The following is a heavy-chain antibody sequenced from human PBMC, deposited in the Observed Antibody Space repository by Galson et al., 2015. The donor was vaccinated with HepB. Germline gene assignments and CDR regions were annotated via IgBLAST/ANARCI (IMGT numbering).Heavy chain of an antibody. D-gene: IGHD2-15*01. CDR1: GFTFSTYW. Sequence: SLRLSCAASGFTFSTYWMAWVRQAPGKGLEWVANIRPDGNEKSYVDSVKGRFTISRDNAKNSLFLQMSSLGAEDTAIYYCAREGRLLGAFDIWGQGTLVTVSS. CDR3: AREGRLLGAFDI. J-gene: IGHJ3*02. V-gene: IGHV3-7*03. CDR2: IRPDGNEK.